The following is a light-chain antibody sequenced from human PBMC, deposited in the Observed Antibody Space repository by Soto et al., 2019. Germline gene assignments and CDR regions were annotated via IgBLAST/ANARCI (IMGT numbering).Light chain of an antibody. Sequence: DIQLTQSPSLLSASIGDRVTITCRASHDIRTFLAWYQQKPGKAPKILIYEASTLHSGVPSRFSGSGAGTDFTRTISGLLPEDVAAYHCQQLYTLPFTFGQGTRLEIK. V-gene: IGKV1-9*01. CDR3: QQLYTLPFT. CDR2: EAS. CDR1: HDIRTF. J-gene: IGKJ5*01.